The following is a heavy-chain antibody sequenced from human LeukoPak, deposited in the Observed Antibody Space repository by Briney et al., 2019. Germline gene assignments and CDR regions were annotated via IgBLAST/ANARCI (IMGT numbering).Heavy chain of an antibody. CDR2: INPNTGGT. D-gene: IGHD4-23*01. J-gene: IGHJ4*02. CDR3: ARGGDYGGNFPWDY. V-gene: IGHV1-2*02. Sequence: ASVTGSCKASGYTFSDHYMHWVRQAPGQGPEWMGWINPNTGGTNYVQKFQGRVTMTRDTSISTVYLELSRLRSEDTAVYYCARGGDYGGNFPWDYWGQGTLVTVSS. CDR1: GYTFSDHY.